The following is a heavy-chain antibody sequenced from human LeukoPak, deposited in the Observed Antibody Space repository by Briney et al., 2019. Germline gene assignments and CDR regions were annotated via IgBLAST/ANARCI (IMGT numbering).Heavy chain of an antibody. CDR1: GSSISSYY. CDR3: AREGLGSTDDAFDI. V-gene: IGHV4-59*13. Sequence: SETLSLTCTVSGSSISSYYWSCVRQPPGKGLEWIGYIYYSGSTNYNSSLKSRVTMSVDTSKQQFSLKLSSVTAADTAVYYCAREGLGSTDDAFDIWGQGIVVTVSS. CDR2: IYYSGST. D-gene: IGHD1-26*01. J-gene: IGHJ3*02.